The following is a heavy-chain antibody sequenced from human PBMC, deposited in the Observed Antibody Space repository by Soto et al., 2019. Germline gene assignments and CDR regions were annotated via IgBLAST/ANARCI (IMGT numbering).Heavy chain of an antibody. CDR1: GGSISSSNW. CDR3: ARGLAYCGGDCSIFDY. Sequence: SETLSLTCAVSGGSISSSNWWSWVRQPPGKGLEWIGEIYHSGSTNYNPSLKSRVTISVDKSKNQFSLKLSSVTAADTAVYYCARGLAYCGGDCSIFDYWGQGTLGTVSS. D-gene: IGHD2-21*02. CDR2: IYHSGST. V-gene: IGHV4-4*02. J-gene: IGHJ4*02.